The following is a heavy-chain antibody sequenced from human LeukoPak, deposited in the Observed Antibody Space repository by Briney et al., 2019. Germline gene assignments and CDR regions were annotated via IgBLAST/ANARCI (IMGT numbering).Heavy chain of an antibody. V-gene: IGHV4-59*01. CDR3: ARARGGPQAYYYYGMDV. CDR2: IYYSGST. Sequence: PSETLSLTCTVSGGSISSYYWSWIRQPPGKGLEWIGYIYYSGSTNYNPSLKSRVTISVDTSKNQFSLKLSSVTAADTAVYYCARARGGPQAYYYYGMDVWGQGTTVTVSS. CDR1: GGSISSYY. D-gene: IGHD3-16*01. J-gene: IGHJ6*02.